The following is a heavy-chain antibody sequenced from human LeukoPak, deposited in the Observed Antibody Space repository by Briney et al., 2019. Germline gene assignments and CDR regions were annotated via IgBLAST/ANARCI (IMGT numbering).Heavy chain of an antibody. CDR2: IDYSGST. CDR3: ARDEGWLRLDY. V-gene: IGHV4-61*03. D-gene: IGHD5-12*01. CDR1: GGSISSSSYY. J-gene: IGHJ4*02. Sequence: SETLSLTCTVSGGSISSSSYYWGWIRQPPGKGLEWIGYIDYSGSTNYNPSLKSRVTMSVDTSKNHFSLKLSSLTAADTAVYYCARDEGWLRLDYWGQGTLVTVSS.